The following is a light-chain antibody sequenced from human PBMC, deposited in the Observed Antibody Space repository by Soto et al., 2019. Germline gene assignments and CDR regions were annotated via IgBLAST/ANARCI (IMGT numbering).Light chain of an antibody. Sequence: DIQMTQSPSTLSASVGDTVTITCRASQSVSRWLNWYQQKPGKAPRLLIYEASNLESGVPMRFSGSGSGTEFVLTITSRQPADSATYYCQQFNSKVWTFGEGTRVEI. CDR1: QSVSRW. V-gene: IGKV1-5*01. CDR2: EAS. CDR3: QQFNSKVWT. J-gene: IGKJ1*01.